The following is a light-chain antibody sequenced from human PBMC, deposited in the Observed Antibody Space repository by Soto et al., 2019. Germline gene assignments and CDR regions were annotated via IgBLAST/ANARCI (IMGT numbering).Light chain of an antibody. CDR2: EGS. J-gene: IGLJ2*01. CDR3: CSYAGSYSLV. CDR1: SSDVGSYNL. Sequence: QPVLTQPASVSGSPGQSITISCTGTSSDVGSYNLVSWYQQHPGKAPKLMIYEGSKRPSGVSNRFSGSKSGSTASLTISGLQAEDEADYYCCSYAGSYSLVFGGGTKLTVL. V-gene: IGLV2-23*01.